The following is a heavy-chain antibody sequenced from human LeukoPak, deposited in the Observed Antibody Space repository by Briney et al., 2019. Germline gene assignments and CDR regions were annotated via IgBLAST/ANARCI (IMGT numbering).Heavy chain of an antibody. Sequence: GSLRLSCAASGFTFSSYAMSWVRQAPGKGLEWVSAISGSGGSTYYADSVKGRFTISRDNSRDTLYLQMNSLKAEDTAVYYCAKGYYDYVWWSSYLDYWGQGTLVTVSS. D-gene: IGHD3-16*01. CDR1: GFTFSSYA. CDR3: AKGYYDYVWWSSYLDY. CDR2: ISGSGGST. J-gene: IGHJ4*02. V-gene: IGHV3-23*01.